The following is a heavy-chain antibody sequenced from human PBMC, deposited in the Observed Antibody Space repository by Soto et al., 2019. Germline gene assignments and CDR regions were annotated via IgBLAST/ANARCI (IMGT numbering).Heavy chain of an antibody. V-gene: IGHV2-5*02. D-gene: IGHD3-9*01. CDR3: ALSYSDTLTGLPCYFDY. CDR2: IYWDDDR. J-gene: IGHJ4*02. CDR1: GFSLSTSGMG. Sequence: QVTLKEAGPTLLKPTQTLTLTCTFSGFSLSTSGMGVGWIRQPPGKALEWLALIYWDDDRRHSPSQKSRLTITKDTSKNQVVLTMTYMDPVDTATYYSALSYSDTLTGLPCYFDYWGQGTLVTVSS.